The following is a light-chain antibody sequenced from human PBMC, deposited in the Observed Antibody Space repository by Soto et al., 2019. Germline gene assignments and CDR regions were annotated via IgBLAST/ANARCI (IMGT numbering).Light chain of an antibody. J-gene: IGLJ3*02. Sequence: QPVLTQPPSVSGAPGQRVTISCTGSNSNIGAGYDLHWYQQFPGAAPKLLIFAYTNRPSGVPDRFSGSKSGTSASLAITGLQADYEADYYCQSFDSSLTAWVFGGGTKLTVL. CDR2: AYT. V-gene: IGLV1-40*01. CDR1: NSNIGAGYD. CDR3: QSFDSSLTAWV.